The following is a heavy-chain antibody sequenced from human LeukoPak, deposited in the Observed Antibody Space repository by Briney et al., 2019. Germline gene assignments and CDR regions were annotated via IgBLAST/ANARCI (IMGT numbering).Heavy chain of an antibody. J-gene: IGHJ4*02. Sequence: ASVKVSCKASGGTFSSYAISWVRQAPGQGLEWMGGIIPIFGTANYAQKFQGRVTITADKSTSTAYMELSSLRSEDTAVYYCAARENLGYCSSTSCYEDDYWGQGTLVTVSS. V-gene: IGHV1-69*06. CDR1: GGTFSSYA. D-gene: IGHD2-2*01. CDR3: AARENLGYCSSTSCYEDDY. CDR2: IIPIFGTA.